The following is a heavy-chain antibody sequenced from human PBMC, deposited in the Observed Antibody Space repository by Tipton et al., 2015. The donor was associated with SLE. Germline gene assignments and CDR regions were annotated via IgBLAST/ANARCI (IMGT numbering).Heavy chain of an antibody. J-gene: IGHJ3*02. CDR3: ARAGGSSRVRARAFDI. CDR1: GGSISSYY. CDR2: IYYSGST. D-gene: IGHD6-13*01. V-gene: IGHV4-59*12. Sequence: TLSLTCTVSGGSISSYYWSWIRQPPGKGLEWIGYIYYSGSTNYNPSLKSRVTISVDTSKNQFSLKLSSVTAADTAVYYCARAGGSSRVRARAFDIWGQGTMVTVSS.